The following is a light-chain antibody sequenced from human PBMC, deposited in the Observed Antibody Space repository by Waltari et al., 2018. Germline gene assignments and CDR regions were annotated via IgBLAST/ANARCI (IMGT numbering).Light chain of an antibody. CDR1: DLPKQY. Sequence: SYELTQPPSVSVSPGQTARFTCSGGDLPKQYAYWYQQKPGQAPVVVIYEDTKRPSGIPERFSGSSSGTMATFTISGAQVEDEADYYCYSTDSSGNHRVFGRGTKLTVL. CDR3: YSTDSSGNHRV. CDR2: EDT. J-gene: IGLJ3*02. V-gene: IGLV3-10*01.